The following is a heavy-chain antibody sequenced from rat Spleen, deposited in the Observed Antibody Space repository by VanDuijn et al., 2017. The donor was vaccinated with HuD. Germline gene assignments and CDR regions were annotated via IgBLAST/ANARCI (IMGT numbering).Heavy chain of an antibody. D-gene: IGHD1-4*01. CDR2: ITNTGGRT. Sequence: EVQLVETGGGLVQPGRSLKLSCVASGFTFSNHWMYWIRQAPGKGLEWVASITNTGGRTYYPDSVKGRFTISRDNAKSTLYLQMDSLRSEDTATYYCATAGTRISRFAYWGQGTLVTVSS. V-gene: IGHV5-31*01. CDR3: ATAGTRISRFAY. J-gene: IGHJ3*01. CDR1: GFTFSNHW.